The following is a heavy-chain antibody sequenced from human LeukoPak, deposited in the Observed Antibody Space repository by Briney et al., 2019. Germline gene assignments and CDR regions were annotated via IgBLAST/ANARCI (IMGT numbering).Heavy chain of an antibody. CDR1: GFTFRSYA. J-gene: IGHJ4*02. CDR3: AKDLPTKCRGDCPSDY. V-gene: IGHV3-23*01. CDR2: ISDNGGRT. D-gene: IGHD2-21*02. Sequence: PGGSLRLSCAASGFTFRSYAMNWVRQVPGKGLEWVSHISDNGGRTYYAESVKGRFAISRDNSKNTLYLQMNSLRVEDTALYYCAKDLPTKCRGDCPSDYWGQGTLVTVSS.